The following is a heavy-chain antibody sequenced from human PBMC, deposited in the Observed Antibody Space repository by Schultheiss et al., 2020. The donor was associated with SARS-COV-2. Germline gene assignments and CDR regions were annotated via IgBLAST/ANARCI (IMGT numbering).Heavy chain of an antibody. CDR3: ARDAYYDFWSGYYGGVVSHPLKFDP. J-gene: IGHJ5*02. Sequence: SVKVSCKASGGTFSSYAISWVRQAPGQGLEWMGGIIPIFGTANYAQKFQGRVTITADESTSTAYMELRSLRSDDTAVYYCARDAYYDFWSGYYGGVVSHPLKFDPWGQGTLVTVSS. D-gene: IGHD3-3*01. CDR1: GGTFSSYA. V-gene: IGHV1-69*13. CDR2: IIPIFGTA.